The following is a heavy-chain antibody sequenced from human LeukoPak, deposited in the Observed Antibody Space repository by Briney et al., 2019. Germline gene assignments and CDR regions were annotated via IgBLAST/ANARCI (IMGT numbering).Heavy chain of an antibody. V-gene: IGHV3-21*04. CDR3: AKVYYDSSVYDAFDI. D-gene: IGHD3-22*01. Sequence: GGSLRLSCAASGFTFSSYSMNWVRQAPGKGLEWVSSISSSSSYIYYADSVKGRFTISRDNAKNSLYLQMNSLRAEDTAVYYCAKVYYDSSVYDAFDIWGQGTMVTVSS. J-gene: IGHJ3*02. CDR1: GFTFSSYS. CDR2: ISSSSSYI.